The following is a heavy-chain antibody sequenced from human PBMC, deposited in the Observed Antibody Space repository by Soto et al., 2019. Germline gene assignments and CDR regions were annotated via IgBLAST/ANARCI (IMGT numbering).Heavy chain of an antibody. Sequence: PGGSLRLSCAASGFTFSSYAMSWVRQAPGKGLEWVSAISGSDDSTYYADSVRGRFTISRDNSKNTLYLQMNSLRAEDTAVYYCAKRSSSSTFDYWGQGTLVTVSS. CDR2: ISGSDDST. V-gene: IGHV3-23*01. CDR3: AKRSSSSTFDY. D-gene: IGHD6-6*01. J-gene: IGHJ4*02. CDR1: GFTFSSYA.